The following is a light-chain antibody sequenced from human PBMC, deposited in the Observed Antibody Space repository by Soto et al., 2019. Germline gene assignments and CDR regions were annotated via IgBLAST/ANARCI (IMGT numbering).Light chain of an antibody. CDR1: QSISSW. J-gene: IGKJ1*01. Sequence: IQKTQSPPTLSASVGDRVTITCRASQSISSWLAWYQQKPGKAPKLLIYDASSLETGVPSRFSGSGSGTDFTLTISSLQPEDFATYYCQQYHIYSGTFGQGTEVDIK. CDR3: QQYHIYSGT. CDR2: DAS. V-gene: IGKV1-5*01.